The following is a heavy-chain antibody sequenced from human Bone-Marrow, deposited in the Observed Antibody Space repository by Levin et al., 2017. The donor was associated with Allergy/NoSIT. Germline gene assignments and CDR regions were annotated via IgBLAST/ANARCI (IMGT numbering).Heavy chain of an antibody. CDR2: IKRDGSEK. CDR3: ARDIYCSGGSCYSVSYYFDY. D-gene: IGHD2-15*01. Sequence: LSLTCAASGFTFNSFWMSWVRQAPGKGLEWVANIKRDGSEKNYVDSVKGRFTISRDNFRNSLYLQVNSLRAEVTAVYYCARDIYCSGGSCYSVSYYFDYWGQGTLVTVSS. J-gene: IGHJ4*02. V-gene: IGHV3-7*04. CDR1: GFTFNSFW.